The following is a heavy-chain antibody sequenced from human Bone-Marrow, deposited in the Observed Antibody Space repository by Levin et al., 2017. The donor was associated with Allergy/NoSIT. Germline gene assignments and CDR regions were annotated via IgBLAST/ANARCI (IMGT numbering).Heavy chain of an antibody. D-gene: IGHD3-3*01. CDR2: MNPYSGNA. CDR1: GYTFTDYH. J-gene: IGHJ5*02. Sequence: AASVKVSCKASGYTFTDYHINWVRQATGQGPEWLGWMNPYSGNAGYSHKFQGRVTMTRDTSISTAYLDLFSLTSEDTAVYYCARETGGWLAVLESWGQGTLVTVSS. CDR3: ARETGGWLAVLES. V-gene: IGHV1-8*01.